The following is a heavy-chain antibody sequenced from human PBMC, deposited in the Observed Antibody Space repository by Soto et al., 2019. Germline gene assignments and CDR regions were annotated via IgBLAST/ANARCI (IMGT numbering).Heavy chain of an antibody. J-gene: IGHJ6*02. Sequence: QLQLQESGSGLVKPSQTLSLTCAVSGGSISSGGYSWSWIRQPPGKGLEWIGYIYHSGSTYYNPSIKSRVTISVDRSKNQFSLKLSSVTAADTAVYYCARMSNVVVPATSPYYYYYGMDVWGQGTTVTVSS. CDR3: ARMSNVVVPATSPYYYYYGMDV. D-gene: IGHD2-2*01. V-gene: IGHV4-30-2*01. CDR1: GGSISSGGYS. CDR2: IYHSGST.